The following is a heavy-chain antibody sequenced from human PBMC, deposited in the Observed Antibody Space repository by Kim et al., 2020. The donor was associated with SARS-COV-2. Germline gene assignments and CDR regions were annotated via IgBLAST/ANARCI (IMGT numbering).Heavy chain of an antibody. V-gene: IGHV3-23*01. Sequence: GGSLRLSCAASGVTFGEEARSWASQAPGKGLEWVSTISASGLGTHYADSVRGRFTISRDNSRNTLFLQMNYLRVEDTAIYYCEASDYWGRGSLVTVSS. J-gene: IGHJ4*02. CDR1: GVTFGEEA. CDR3: EASDY. CDR2: ISASGLGT.